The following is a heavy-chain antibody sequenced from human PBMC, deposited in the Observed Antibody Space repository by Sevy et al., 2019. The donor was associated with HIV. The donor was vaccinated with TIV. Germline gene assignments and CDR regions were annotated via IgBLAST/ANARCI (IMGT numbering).Heavy chain of an antibody. D-gene: IGHD5-18*01. J-gene: IGHJ6*02. V-gene: IGHV3-20*04. CDR3: ARHGYGYGYHALLDYYYGMDV. Sequence: GGSLRLSCAASGFTFDDYGMSWVRQAPGKGLEWVSGINWNGVSTGYADSVKGRFTISRDNGKNSLYLQVNSMRAEDTALYYCARHGYGYGYHALLDYYYGMDVWGQGTTVTVSS. CDR1: GFTFDDYG. CDR2: INWNGVST.